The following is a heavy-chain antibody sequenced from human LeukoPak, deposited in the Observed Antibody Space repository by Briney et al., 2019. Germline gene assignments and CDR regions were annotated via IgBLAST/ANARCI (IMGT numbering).Heavy chain of an antibody. V-gene: IGHV1-69*05. CDR3: AREAQIRSSGYSFDY. D-gene: IGHD3-22*01. J-gene: IGHJ4*02. CDR2: IIPIFGTA. Sequence: SVKVSCKAPGGTFSSYAISWVRQAPGQGLEWMGKIIPIFGTANYAQKFQGRVTITTDESTSTAYMELSSLRSEDTAVYYCAREAQIRSSGYSFDYWGQGTLVTVSS. CDR1: GGTFSSYA.